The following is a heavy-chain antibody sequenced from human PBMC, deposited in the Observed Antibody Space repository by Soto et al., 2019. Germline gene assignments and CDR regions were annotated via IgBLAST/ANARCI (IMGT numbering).Heavy chain of an antibody. Sequence: SVKDSCKASGGTFSSYAISWVRQAPGQGLEWMGGIIPIFGTANYAQKFQGRVTITADESTSTAYMELSSLRSEDTAVYYCARRRLGYYYDSSGSPPGYYGKDVWGQGTTVTVS. CDR2: IIPIFGTA. CDR1: GGTFSSYA. CDR3: ARRRLGYYYDSSGSPPGYYGKDV. D-gene: IGHD3-22*01. V-gene: IGHV1-69*13. J-gene: IGHJ6*02.